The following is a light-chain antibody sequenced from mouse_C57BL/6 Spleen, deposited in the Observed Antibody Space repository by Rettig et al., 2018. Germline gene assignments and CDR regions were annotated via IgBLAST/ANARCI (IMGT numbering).Light chain of an antibody. V-gene: IGKV4-55*01. CDR3: QQWSSYPLT. CDR1: SSVSY. J-gene: IGKJ5*01. Sequence: IMSASPGEKVTMTCSASSSVSYMYWYHQKPGSSPRLLIYDTSNLAFGVPVRFSGSGSGTSYSLTISRMEAEDATTYYCQQWSSYPLTFGAGTKLELK. CDR2: DTS.